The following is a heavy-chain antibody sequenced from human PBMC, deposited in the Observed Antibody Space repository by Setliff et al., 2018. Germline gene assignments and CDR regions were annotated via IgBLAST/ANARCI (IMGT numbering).Heavy chain of an antibody. J-gene: IGHJ4*02. V-gene: IGHV4-30-4*08. CDR2: IYYSGST. Sequence: SETLSLTCTVSGGSISSGDYYWSWIRQPPGKGLEWIGYIYYSGSTYYNPSLKSRVTMSIDTSKNQFSLKLNSVTAADMAVYYCARSFSRREKFLLDYWGQGAPVTVSS. CDR1: GGSISSGDYY. CDR3: ARSFSRREKFLLDY.